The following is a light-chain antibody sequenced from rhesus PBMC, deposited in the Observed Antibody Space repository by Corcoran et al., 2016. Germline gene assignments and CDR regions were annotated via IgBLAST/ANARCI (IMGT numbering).Light chain of an antibody. CDR3: HQYNNWNI. CDR1: QSVSSH. V-gene: IGKV3S9*01. CDR2: GAS. J-gene: IGKJ2*01. Sequence: EIVMTQSPATLSLSPGERATLSSRASQSVSSHVAWYQQKPEQVPRLLIYGASSRATGHPDRFRGSESGTDFTFISRLEPEDVGVYYCHQYNNWNIFGQGTKVEIK.